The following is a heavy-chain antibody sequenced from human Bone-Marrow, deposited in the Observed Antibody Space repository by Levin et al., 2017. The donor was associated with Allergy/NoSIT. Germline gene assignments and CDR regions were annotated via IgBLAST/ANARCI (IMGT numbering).Heavy chain of an antibody. CDR3: AKDRSVWAAATTTWFDS. V-gene: IGHV3-23*01. CDR2: IDQSGCRT. D-gene: IGHD2-2*01. CDR1: GFTFSNNG. J-gene: IGHJ5*02. Sequence: GGSLRLSCAASGFTFSNNGMGWVRQAPGKGLEWVSGIDQSGCRTYYADSVKGRFTISRDNSKNTLYLQMNSLRAEDSAVYYCAKDRSVWAAATTTWFDSWGQGTLVTVSS.